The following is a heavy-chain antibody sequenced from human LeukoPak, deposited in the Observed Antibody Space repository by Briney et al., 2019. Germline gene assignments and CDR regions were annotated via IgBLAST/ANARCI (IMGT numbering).Heavy chain of an antibody. Sequence: GGSLRLSCAASGFTVSSNYMSWVRQAPGKGPEWVSVSYSSGRTYYADSVKDRFTISRDTSKNTLFLQMNSLSPEDTAVYYCARDNRLAKTTTVTIYYYLGMDVWGQGTTVTVSS. D-gene: IGHD4-17*01. J-gene: IGHJ6*02. CDR1: GFTVSSNY. CDR2: SYSSGRT. CDR3: ARDNRLAKTTTVTIYYYLGMDV. V-gene: IGHV3-66*01.